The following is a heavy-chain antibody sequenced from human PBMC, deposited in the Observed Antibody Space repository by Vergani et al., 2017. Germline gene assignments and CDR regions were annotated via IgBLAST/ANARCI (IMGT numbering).Heavy chain of an antibody. Sequence: QVQLLESGGGLVKPGGSLRLSCAASGFTFSDYYMSWIRQAPGKGLEWVSYISSSSSYTNYADSVKGRFTISRDNAKNSLYLQMNSLRAEDTAVYYCARDLAYCGGDCYWGNWFDPWGQGTLVTVSS. CDR2: ISSSSSYT. V-gene: IGHV3-11*06. CDR3: ARDLAYCGGDCYWGNWFDP. D-gene: IGHD2-21*01. J-gene: IGHJ5*02. CDR1: GFTFSDYY.